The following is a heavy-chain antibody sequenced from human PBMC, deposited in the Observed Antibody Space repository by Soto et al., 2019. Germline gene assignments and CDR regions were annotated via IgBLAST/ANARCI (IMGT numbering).Heavy chain of an antibody. V-gene: IGHV5-51*01. J-gene: IGHJ1*01. D-gene: IGHD1-7*01. CDR1: GYSFTSYW. CDR2: IYPGDSDT. CDR3: ARREGTAEYFQH. Sequence: GESLKISCKGSGYSFTSYWIGWVRQMAGKGLEWIGTIYPGDSDTRYSPSFQGQVTISADKSISTAYLQWSSLKASDTAMYYCARREGTAEYFQHWGQAPLVTVSS.